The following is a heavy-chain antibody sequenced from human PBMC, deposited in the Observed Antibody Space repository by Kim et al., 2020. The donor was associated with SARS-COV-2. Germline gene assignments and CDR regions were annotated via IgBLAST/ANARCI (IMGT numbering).Heavy chain of an antibody. CDR3: ARYLFSCYAMDD. CDR1: GFTFSTNG. CDR2: ANQSGSGK. V-gene: IGHV3-7*01. Sequence: GGSLRLSCAASGFTFSTNGMSWVRQAPGKGLEWVANANQSGSGKNYVDSVKGRFTISRDNAKNLLYLQTNSLRAEDTAVYYCARYLFSCYAMDDCGQG. D-gene: IGHD3-10*01. J-gene: IGHJ6*02.